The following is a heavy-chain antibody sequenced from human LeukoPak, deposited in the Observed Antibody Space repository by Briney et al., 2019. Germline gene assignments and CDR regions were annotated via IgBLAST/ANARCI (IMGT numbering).Heavy chain of an antibody. CDR2: INPNSGGT. CDR1: GYTFTGYY. CDR3: ARGISSGWYFSYYYYYMDV. Sequence: ASVKVSCKASGYTFTGYYMHWVRQAPGQGLEWMGWINPNSGGTNYAQKFQGRVTMTRDTSISTAYMELSSLRSEDTAVYYCARGISSGWYFSYYYYYMDVWGKGTTVTVSS. D-gene: IGHD6-19*01. V-gene: IGHV1-2*02. J-gene: IGHJ6*03.